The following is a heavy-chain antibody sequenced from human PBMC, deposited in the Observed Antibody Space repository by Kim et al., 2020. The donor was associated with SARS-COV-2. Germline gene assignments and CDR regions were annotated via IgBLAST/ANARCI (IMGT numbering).Heavy chain of an antibody. J-gene: IGHJ1*01. CDR1: GFTFSSYW. D-gene: IGHD6-19*01. CDR2: INSDGSST. V-gene: IGHV3-74*01. Sequence: GGSLRLSCAASGFTFSSYWMHWVRQAPGKGLVWVSRINSDGSSTSYADSVKGRFTISRDNAKNTLYLQMNSLRAEDTAVYYCATEMSSGWTEYFQHWGQGTLVTVSS. CDR3: ATEMSSGWTEYFQH.